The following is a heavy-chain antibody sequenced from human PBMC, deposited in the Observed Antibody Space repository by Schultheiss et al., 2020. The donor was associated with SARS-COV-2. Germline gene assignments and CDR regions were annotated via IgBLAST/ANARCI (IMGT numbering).Heavy chain of an antibody. V-gene: IGHV3-33*01. CDR1: EFTFSSYG. J-gene: IGHJ4*02. D-gene: IGHD3-10*01. CDR2: IWYDGSYK. Sequence: GGSLRLSCAASEFTFSSYGMHWVRQAPGKGLEWVAVIWYDGSYKYYADSVKGRFTISRDNSKNTLYLQMNSLRAEDTAVYYCARGRYYGSGSYPLLDYWGQGTLVTVSS. CDR3: ARGRYYGSGSYPLLDY.